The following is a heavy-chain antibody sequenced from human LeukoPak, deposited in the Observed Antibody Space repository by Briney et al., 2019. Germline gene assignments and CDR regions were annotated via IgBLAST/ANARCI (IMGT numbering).Heavy chain of an antibody. CDR1: GFTFSSYS. CDR3: AKGGPVTTLGFYYYMDV. CDR2: ISSSSSYI. V-gene: IGHV3-21*04. J-gene: IGHJ6*03. D-gene: IGHD4-17*01. Sequence: GGSLRLSCAASGFTFSSYSMNWVRQAPGKGLEWVSSISSSSSYIYYADSVKGRFTISRDNAKNSLYLQMNSLRAEDTAVYYCAKGGPVTTLGFYYYMDVWGKGTTVTVSS.